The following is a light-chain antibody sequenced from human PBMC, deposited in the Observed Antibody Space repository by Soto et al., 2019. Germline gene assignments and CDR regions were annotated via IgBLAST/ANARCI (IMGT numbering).Light chain of an antibody. Sequence: DIVMTQSPATLSVSPGERATLSCRASQSISSNLAWYQLKPDQPPRLLMYGASTRAAGIPARFSGSGSGTEFTLTISSLQSEDLAIYYCQQYDKWPPWTFGQGTKVEIK. J-gene: IGKJ1*01. V-gene: IGKV3-15*01. CDR2: GAS. CDR1: QSISSN. CDR3: QQYDKWPPWT.